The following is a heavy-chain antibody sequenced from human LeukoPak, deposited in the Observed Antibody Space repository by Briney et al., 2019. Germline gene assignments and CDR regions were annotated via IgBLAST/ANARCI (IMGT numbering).Heavy chain of an antibody. CDR1: GGSISSYY. V-gene: IGHV4-59*08. CDR3: ARYGEYCSGGSCYSYFQH. CDR2: MYYSGST. J-gene: IGHJ1*01. D-gene: IGHD2-15*01. Sequence: WETLSLTCTVSGGSISSYYWRWLRQPPGKGLEWIGYMYYSGSTNYNPSLKSRVTISVDSPKNQFSLKLSSVTAADTAVYYCARYGEYCSGGSCYSYFQHWGQGTLVTVSS.